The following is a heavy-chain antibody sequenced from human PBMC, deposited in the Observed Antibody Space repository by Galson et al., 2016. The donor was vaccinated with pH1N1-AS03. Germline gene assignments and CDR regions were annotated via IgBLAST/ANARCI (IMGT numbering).Heavy chain of an antibody. V-gene: IGHV4-4*02. Sequence: SETLSLTCAVSGGSMTSPDWWTWVRQPPGKGLEWIGEVHYSGTTSYNPSLNSRVTMSIDKSNNQFSLNLGSVTAAGTAIYYCARVQGGCSRTSCYQDPWGQGTLVTVSS. CDR3: ARVQGGCSRTSCYQDP. J-gene: IGHJ5*02. D-gene: IGHD2-2*01. CDR1: GGSMTSPDW. CDR2: VHYSGTT.